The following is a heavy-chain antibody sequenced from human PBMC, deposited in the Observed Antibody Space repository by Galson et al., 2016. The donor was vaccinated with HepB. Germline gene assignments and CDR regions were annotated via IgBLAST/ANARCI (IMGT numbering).Heavy chain of an antibody. CDR2: IGTAGDT. CDR1: GFTFSRYD. Sequence: SLRLSCAASGFTFSRYDMHWVRHVTGKGLEWVSAIGTAGDTYYPGSVKGRFTISRENAKNSLYLQMNSLRDEDTAVYYCAREGGGTGGYYYYAMDVWGQGTTVTVSS. J-gene: IGHJ6*02. CDR3: AREGGGTGGYYYYAMDV. D-gene: IGHD1-14*01. V-gene: IGHV3-13*01.